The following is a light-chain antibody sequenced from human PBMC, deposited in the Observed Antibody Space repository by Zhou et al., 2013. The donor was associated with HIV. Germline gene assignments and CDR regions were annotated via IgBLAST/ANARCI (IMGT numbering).Light chain of an antibody. CDR1: KLGDKY. Sequence: SYELTQPPSVSVSPGQTASITCSGDKLGDKYACWYQQKPGQSPVLVIYQDSKRPSGIPERFSGSNSGNTATLTISGTQAMDEADYYCQAWDSSTHVLGTGTKVTVL. J-gene: IGLJ1*01. V-gene: IGLV3-1*01. CDR3: QAWDSSTHV. CDR2: QDS.